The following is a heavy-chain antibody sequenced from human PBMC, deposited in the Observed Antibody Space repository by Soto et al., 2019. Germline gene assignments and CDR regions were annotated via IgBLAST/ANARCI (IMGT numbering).Heavy chain of an antibody. D-gene: IGHD2-15*01. J-gene: IGHJ3*02. CDR3: ARLVVVVAADAFDI. CDR1: CGSISSYY. CDR2: IYYSGST. V-gene: IGHV4-59*08. Sequence: PSETLSLTCTVSCGSISSYYWSWIRQPPGKGLEWIGYIYYSGSTNYNPSLKSRVTISVDTSKNQFSLKLSSVTAADTAVYYCARLVVVVAADAFDIWGQGTMVTVSS.